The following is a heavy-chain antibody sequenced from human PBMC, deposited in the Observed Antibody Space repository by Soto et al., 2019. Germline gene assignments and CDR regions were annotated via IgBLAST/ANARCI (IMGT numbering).Heavy chain of an antibody. J-gene: IGHJ4*02. CDR1: GYTFNRYA. Sequence: QVQLVQSGGEVKKPGASVKGSCRASGYTFNRYAMHWVRQAPGQVREWMGWINAGNGNTKYSQKFQGRVTITRDTPASTAYMELSSLRSEDTAVYYCARGITIFGVVIPGDYWGQGTLVTVSS. CDR3: ARGITIFGVVIPGDY. V-gene: IGHV1-3*01. D-gene: IGHD3-3*01. CDR2: INAGNGNT.